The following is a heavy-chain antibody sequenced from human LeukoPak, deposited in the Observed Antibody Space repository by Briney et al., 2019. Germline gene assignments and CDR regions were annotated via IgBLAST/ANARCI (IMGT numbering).Heavy chain of an antibody. CDR1: GGSISSYY. V-gene: IGHV4-59*01. CDR2: IYYSGST. D-gene: IGHD7-27*01. CDR3: ARAGWGSRSWFDP. J-gene: IGHJ5*02. Sequence: PSETLSLTCTVSGGSISSYYWSWIRQPPGKGLEWIGYIYYSGSTNYNPSLKSRVTISVDTSKNQFSLKLSSVTAADTAAYYCARAGWGSRSWFDPWGQGTLVTVSS.